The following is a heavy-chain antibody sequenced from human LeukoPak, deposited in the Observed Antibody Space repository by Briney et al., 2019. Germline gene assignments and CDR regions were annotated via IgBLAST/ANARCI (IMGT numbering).Heavy chain of an antibody. CDR1: GYTFTGYY. Sequence: GASVKVSCKASGYTFTGYYMHWVRQAPGQGLEWMGWISPTSGDTRYAQKFQGRVTVTRDTSISTAYMDLSRLRSDDTAVYYRVRDGLNWNYDYWGQGTLVAVSS. J-gene: IGHJ4*02. CDR2: ISPTSGDT. D-gene: IGHD1-7*01. CDR3: VRDGLNWNYDY. V-gene: IGHV1-2*02.